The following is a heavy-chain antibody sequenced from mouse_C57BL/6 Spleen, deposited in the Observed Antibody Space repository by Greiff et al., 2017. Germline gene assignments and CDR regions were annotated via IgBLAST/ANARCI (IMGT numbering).Heavy chain of an antibody. Sequence: EVQLLESEAGLVQPGSSMKLSCTASGYTFTDYYMTWVRQVPEQGLEWVANINYDGSSTYYMDSLKSRFIISIDIARNILYLHMSSLTSEDTATYCCTRDRSTYWYFEVWGTGTTVTVSS. J-gene: IGHJ1*03. D-gene: IGHD5-1*01. CDR2: INYDGSST. CDR1: GYTFTDYY. V-gene: IGHV5-16*01. CDR3: TRDRSTYWYFEV.